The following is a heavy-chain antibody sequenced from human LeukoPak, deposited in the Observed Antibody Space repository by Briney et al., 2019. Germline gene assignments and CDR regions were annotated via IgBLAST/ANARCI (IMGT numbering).Heavy chain of an antibody. CDR3: AKEGRDGFNYDY. J-gene: IGHJ4*02. Sequence: GGSLRLSCAASRFTFSSYGMHWVRQASGKGLEWVAVISYDGSNKYYADSVKGRFTVSRDNSKNTPYLQMNSLRAEDTAVYYCAKEGRDGFNYDYWGQGTLVTVSS. V-gene: IGHV3-30*18. CDR2: ISYDGSNK. D-gene: IGHD5-24*01. CDR1: RFTFSSYG.